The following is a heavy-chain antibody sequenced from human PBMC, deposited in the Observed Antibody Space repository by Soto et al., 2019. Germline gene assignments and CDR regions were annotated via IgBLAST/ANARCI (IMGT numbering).Heavy chain of an antibody. V-gene: IGHV1-2*04. CDR1: GYTFTGYY. CDR2: INPNSGGT. D-gene: IGHD7-27*01. J-gene: IGHJ3*02. CDR3: ARCPTGVLDAFDI. Sequence: ASVKVSCKASGYTFTGYYLHWVRQAPGQGLEWMGWINPNSGGTNYAQKFQGWVTMTRDTSISTAYMELSRLRSDDTAVYYCARCPTGVLDAFDIWGQGTMVTVSS.